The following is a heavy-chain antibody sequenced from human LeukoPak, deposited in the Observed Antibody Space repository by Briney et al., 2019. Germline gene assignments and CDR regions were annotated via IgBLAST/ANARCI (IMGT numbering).Heavy chain of an antibody. V-gene: IGHV4-59*01. Sequence: SETLSLTCTVSGGSISSYYWSWIRQPPGKGLEWIGYIYYSGSTNYNPSLKSRVTISVDASKNQFSLKLSSVTAADTAVYYCTRRRYFDYWGQGTLVTVSS. J-gene: IGHJ4*02. CDR1: GGSISSYY. CDR2: IYYSGST. CDR3: TRRRYFDY.